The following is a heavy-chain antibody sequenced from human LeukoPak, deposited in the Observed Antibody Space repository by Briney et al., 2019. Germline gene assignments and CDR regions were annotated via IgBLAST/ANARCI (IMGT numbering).Heavy chain of an antibody. CDR2: IYTSGST. Sequence: PSETLSLTCTVSGGSISSGSYYWSWIRQPAGKGLEWIGRIYTSGSTNYNPSLKSRVTISVDTSKNQFSPKLSSVTAADTAVYYCARVIGIVGATTLFRYYYYMDVWGKGTTVTVSS. V-gene: IGHV4-61*02. J-gene: IGHJ6*03. D-gene: IGHD1-26*01. CDR1: GGSISSGSYY. CDR3: ARVIGIVGATTLFRYYYYMDV.